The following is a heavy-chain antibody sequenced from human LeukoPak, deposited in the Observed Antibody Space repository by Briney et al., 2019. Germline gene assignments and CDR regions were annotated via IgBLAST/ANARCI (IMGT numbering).Heavy chain of an antibody. CDR1: GGSVSSSYYY. Sequence: SETLSLTCTASGGSVSSSYYYWSWIAQPPGKGLEWVGFFSYNVQSDYTPSRKSRVTISVATYKNQFSLRLISVAAAAAAIYYCARVPAAGTGPDYWGQGTLVTASS. J-gene: IGHJ4*02. D-gene: IGHD6-13*01. V-gene: IGHV4-61*01. CDR3: ARVPAAGTGPDY. CDR2: FSYNVQS.